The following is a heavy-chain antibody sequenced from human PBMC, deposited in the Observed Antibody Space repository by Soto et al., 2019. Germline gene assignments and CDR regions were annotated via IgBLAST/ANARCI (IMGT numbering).Heavy chain of an antibody. Sequence: SGGSLRLSCAASGFTFNSYAMSWVRQAPGKGLEWVSAVSASGAGTYYSDSVKGRFTISRDNSKNTLYLRMNSLRAEDTAVYYCARDQGASYGLYYFDYWGQGSLVTGSS. CDR3: ARDQGASYGLYYFDY. D-gene: IGHD5-18*01. J-gene: IGHJ4*02. V-gene: IGHV3-23*01. CDR1: GFTFNSYA. CDR2: VSASGAGT.